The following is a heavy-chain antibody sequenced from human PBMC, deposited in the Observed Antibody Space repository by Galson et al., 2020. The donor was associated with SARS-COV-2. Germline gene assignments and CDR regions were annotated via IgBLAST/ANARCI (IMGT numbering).Heavy chain of an antibody. Sequence: KASETLSLTCTVSGGSISTDGSYWSWIRQVPGKGLEWIGDVYYTGSVNYNPSLQSRLTISADTSRNQFSLQLNPVTAADTAVYYCARITDYIRVVGWFDPWGQGTLVTVSS. V-gene: IGHV4-31*03. CDR1: GGSISTDGSY. D-gene: IGHD4-4*01. CDR3: ARITDYIRVVGWFDP. CDR2: VYYTGSV. J-gene: IGHJ5*02.